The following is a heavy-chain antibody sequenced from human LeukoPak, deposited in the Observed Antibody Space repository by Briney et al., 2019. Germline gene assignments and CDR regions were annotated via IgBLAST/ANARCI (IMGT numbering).Heavy chain of an antibody. Sequence: ASVKVSCKASGGTFSSYAISWVRQAPGQGLEWMGRIIPILGIANYAQKFQGRVTIIADKSTSTAYMELSSLRSEDTAVYYCARALNDSSGYYYHYYFDYWGQGTLVTVSS. V-gene: IGHV1-69*04. CDR2: IIPILGIA. J-gene: IGHJ4*02. CDR3: ARALNDSSGYYYHYYFDY. D-gene: IGHD3-22*01. CDR1: GGTFSSYA.